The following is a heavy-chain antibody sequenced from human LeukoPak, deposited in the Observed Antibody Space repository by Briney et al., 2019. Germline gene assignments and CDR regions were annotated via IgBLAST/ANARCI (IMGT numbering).Heavy chain of an antibody. CDR3: ARGPMTTAPLEY. CDR1: GGTFTSST. J-gene: IGHJ4*02. D-gene: IGHD4-17*01. CDR2: IIPLFQTT. Sequence: SVKVSCKASGGTFTSSTISWVRPAPGQGIEWMGRIIPLFQTTKYAPKLQGRVTITADKSTSTAYMEVSSLTSEDTAVYYCARGPMTTAPLEYWGQGTLVTVSP. V-gene: IGHV1-69*08.